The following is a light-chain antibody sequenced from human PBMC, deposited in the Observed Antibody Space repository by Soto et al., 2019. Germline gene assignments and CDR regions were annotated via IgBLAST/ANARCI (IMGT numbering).Light chain of an antibody. V-gene: IGLV1-44*01. CDR1: SSNVGGNP. CDR2: TNT. J-gene: IGLJ1*01. Sequence: QSVLTQPPSASGTPGQRVTISCSGSSSNVGGNPVNWYQHVPTTAPKLLIYTNTQRPSGVPDRFSGPKSGTSASLAISGLQSEDEADYSCASWDDSLNGPVFGTGTKVTVL. CDR3: ASWDDSLNGPV.